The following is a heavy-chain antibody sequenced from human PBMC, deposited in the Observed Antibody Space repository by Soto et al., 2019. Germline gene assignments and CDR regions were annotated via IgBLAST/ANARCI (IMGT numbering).Heavy chain of an antibody. CDR3: ARVPDIVGVPADIFGWFDP. CDR2: ISAYNGNT. CDR1: GYTFTSYG. V-gene: IGHV1-18*01. J-gene: IGHJ5*02. Sequence: GASVKVSCKASGYTFTSYGISWVRQAPGQGLEWMGWISAYNGNTNYAQKLQGRVTMTTDTSTSTAYMELRSLRSDDTAVYYCARVPDIVGVPADIFGWFDPWGQGILVTVS. D-gene: IGHD2-2*01.